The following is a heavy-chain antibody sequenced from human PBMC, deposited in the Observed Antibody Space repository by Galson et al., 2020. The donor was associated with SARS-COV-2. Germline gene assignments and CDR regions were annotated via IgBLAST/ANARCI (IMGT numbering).Heavy chain of an antibody. V-gene: IGHV2-5*01. Sequence: SGHTLVKPTHTLTLTCTCSGFSLSTNGVGGGGIRQPPGKALEWLTLIYWNDDKKYNPSLKSRLTITKDTSKNQVVLTMTNVDPVDTATYYCAHRHGLDDNSGYHYFFDYWGQGTLVTVSS. CDR2: IYWNDDK. CDR3: AHRHGLDDNSGYHYFFDY. J-gene: IGHJ4*02. CDR1: GFSLSTNGVG. D-gene: IGHD3-22*01.